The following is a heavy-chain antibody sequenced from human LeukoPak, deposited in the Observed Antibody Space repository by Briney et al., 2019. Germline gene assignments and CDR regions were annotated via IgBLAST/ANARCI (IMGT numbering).Heavy chain of an antibody. Sequence: SVKVSCKASGGTFSSYAISWVRQAPGQGLEWMGRIIPIFGTANYAQKFQGRVTITTDESTSTAYMELSSLRSEDTAVSYCAREGRYCSGASCYSDYWGQGTLVTVSS. CDR2: IIPIFGTA. CDR1: GGTFSSYA. D-gene: IGHD2-15*01. CDR3: AREGRYCSGASCYSDY. J-gene: IGHJ4*02. V-gene: IGHV1-69*05.